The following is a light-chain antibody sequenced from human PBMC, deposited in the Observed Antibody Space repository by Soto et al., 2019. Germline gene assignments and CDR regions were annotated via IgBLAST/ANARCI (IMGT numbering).Light chain of an antibody. CDR3: LQDYNYPYT. CDR2: AAS. Sequence: AIPMTQSPSSLSASVGDIVTITCRASQGIRNDLGWYQQKPGKAPKLLIYAASSLQSGVPSRFSGSGSGTDFTLTISSLQPEDFATYYCLQDYNYPYTFGQGTKLEIK. J-gene: IGKJ2*01. CDR1: QGIRND. V-gene: IGKV1-6*01.